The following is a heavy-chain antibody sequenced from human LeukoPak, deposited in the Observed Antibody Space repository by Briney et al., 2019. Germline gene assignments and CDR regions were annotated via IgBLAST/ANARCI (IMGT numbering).Heavy chain of an antibody. CDR3: ASGYCSSTSCYPYYMDV. CDR2: IIPIFGTA. D-gene: IGHD2-2*01. CDR1: GGTFSSYA. V-gene: IGHV1-69*13. J-gene: IGHJ6*03. Sequence: SVKVSCKASGGTFSSYAISWVRQAPGQGLEWMGGIIPIFGTANYAQKFQGRVTITADESTSTAYMELSSLRSEDTAVYYCASGYCSSTSCYPYYMDVWGKGTTVTVSS.